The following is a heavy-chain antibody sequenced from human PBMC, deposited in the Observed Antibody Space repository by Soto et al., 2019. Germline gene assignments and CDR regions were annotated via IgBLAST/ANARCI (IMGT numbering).Heavy chain of an antibody. J-gene: IGHJ5*02. CDR3: ARESPIHYDILTGYRSPPATSFDP. Sequence: PGGSLRLSCAASGFTFDDYGMSWVRQAPGKGLEWVSGINWNGGSTGYADSVKGRFTISRDNAKNSLYLQMNSLRAEDTALYYCARESPIHYDILTGYRSPPATSFDPWGQGTLVTVSS. CDR1: GFTFDDYG. D-gene: IGHD3-9*01. CDR2: INWNGGST. V-gene: IGHV3-20*04.